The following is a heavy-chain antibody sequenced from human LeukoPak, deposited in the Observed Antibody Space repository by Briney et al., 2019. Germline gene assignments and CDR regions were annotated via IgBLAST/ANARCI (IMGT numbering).Heavy chain of an antibody. D-gene: IGHD3-22*01. CDR2: ISAYNGNT. CDR1: GYTFTSYG. V-gene: IGHV1-18*01. Sequence: ASVKVSCKASGYTFTSYGISWVRQAPRQGLEWMGWISAYNGNTNYAQKLQGRVTMTTDTSTSTAYMELRSLRSDDTAVYYCARVPPDSSGYYYAHDAFDIWGQGTMVTVSS. CDR3: ARVPPDSSGYYYAHDAFDI. J-gene: IGHJ3*02.